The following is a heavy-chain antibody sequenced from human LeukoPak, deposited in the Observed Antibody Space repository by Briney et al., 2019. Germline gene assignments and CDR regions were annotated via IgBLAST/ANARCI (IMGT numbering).Heavy chain of an antibody. CDR1: GFAFSSYA. D-gene: IGHD2-15*01. J-gene: IGHJ4*02. Sequence: GGSLRLSCAASGFAFSSYAMSWVRLAPGKGLEWVSAISGSGSNTYYTDSVKGRFTISRDNSRNTLYLQMSSLRAEDAAAYYCAKGGNFDYWGQGTLVTVSS. CDR2: ISGSGSNT. V-gene: IGHV3-23*01. CDR3: AKGGNFDY.